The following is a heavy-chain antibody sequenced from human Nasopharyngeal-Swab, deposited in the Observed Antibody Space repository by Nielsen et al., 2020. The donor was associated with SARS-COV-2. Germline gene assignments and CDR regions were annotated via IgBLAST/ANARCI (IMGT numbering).Heavy chain of an antibody. Sequence: GVLKISCAASGFTFSSYSMNWVRQAPGKGLEWVSSISSSSSYIYYADSVKGRFTISRDNAKNSLYLQMNSLRAEDTAVYYCASNYDILTGTPYYYYGMDVWGQGTTVTVSS. CDR2: ISSSSSYI. CDR3: ASNYDILTGTPYYYYGMDV. D-gene: IGHD3-9*01. CDR1: GFTFSSYS. J-gene: IGHJ6*02. V-gene: IGHV3-21*01.